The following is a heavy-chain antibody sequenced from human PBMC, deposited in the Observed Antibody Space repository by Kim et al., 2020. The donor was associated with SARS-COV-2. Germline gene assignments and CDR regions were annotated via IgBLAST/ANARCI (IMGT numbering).Heavy chain of an antibody. CDR2: GGSDK. J-gene: IGHJ5*02. V-gene: IGHV3-7*04. CDR3: ARGGVIA. Sequence: GGSDKDYVDSVKGRFSISRDNAKNSLYLQMNSLRAEDTAVYYCARGGVIAWGQGTLVTVSS. D-gene: IGHD2-21*01.